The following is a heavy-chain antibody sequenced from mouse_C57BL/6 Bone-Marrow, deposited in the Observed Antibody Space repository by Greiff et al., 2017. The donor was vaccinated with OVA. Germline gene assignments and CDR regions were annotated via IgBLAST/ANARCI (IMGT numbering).Heavy chain of an antibody. D-gene: IGHD3-2*02. V-gene: IGHV1-64*01. CDR2: IHPHIGST. CDR1: GYTFTDYW. Sequence: QVQLQQPGAELVKPGASVKLSCKASGYTFTDYWMNWLKQRPGQGLEWIGMIHPHIGSTNYNEKCKSKATLTVDKSSITAYMQLRSLTSEDSAFYDCERGGTAHASAYWGQGTLVTVSA. CDR3: ERGGTAHASAY. J-gene: IGHJ3*01.